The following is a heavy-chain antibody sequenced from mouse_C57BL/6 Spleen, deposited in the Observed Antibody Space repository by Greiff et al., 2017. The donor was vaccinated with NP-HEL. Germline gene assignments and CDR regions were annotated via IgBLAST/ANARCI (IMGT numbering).Heavy chain of an antibody. CDR1: GYTFTSYW. CDR2: INPSSGYT. J-gene: IGHJ4*01. V-gene: IGHV1-7*01. Sequence: VQLQQSGAELAKPGASVKLSCKASGYTFTSYWMHWVKQRPGQGLEWIGYINPSSGYTKYNQKFKDKATLTADKSSRTAYMQLSSLTYEDSAVYYCARNYGSSYDAMDYWGQRTSVTVSS. CDR3: ARNYGSSYDAMDY. D-gene: IGHD1-1*01.